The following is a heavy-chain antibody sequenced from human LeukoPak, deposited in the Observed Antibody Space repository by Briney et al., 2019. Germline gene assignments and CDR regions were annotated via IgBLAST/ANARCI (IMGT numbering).Heavy chain of an antibody. J-gene: IGHJ4*02. CDR2: ISSSSSYI. V-gene: IGHV3-21*01. Sequence: GGSLRLSCAASGFTFSSYSMNWVRQAPGKGLEWVSSISSSSSYIYYADSVKGRFTISRDNAKNSLYLQMNSLRAEDTAVYHCARERYSGSYPVFDYWGQGTLVTVSS. CDR3: ARERYSGSYPVFDY. CDR1: GFTFSSYS. D-gene: IGHD1-26*01.